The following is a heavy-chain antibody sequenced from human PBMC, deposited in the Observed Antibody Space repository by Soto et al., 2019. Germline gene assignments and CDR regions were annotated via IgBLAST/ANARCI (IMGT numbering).Heavy chain of an antibody. D-gene: IGHD6-13*01. J-gene: IGHJ4*02. CDR3: ASSHAGAHITAAVH. V-gene: IGHV4-30-2*01. Sequence: SETLSLTCAVSGGSISSGGYSWSWIRQPPGKGLEWIGYIYRSGSTYYNPSLKSRVTISVDRSKNQFSLKLSSVTAADTAVYYCASSHAGAHITAAVHWGQGTLVTVS. CDR1: GGSISSGGYS. CDR2: IYRSGST.